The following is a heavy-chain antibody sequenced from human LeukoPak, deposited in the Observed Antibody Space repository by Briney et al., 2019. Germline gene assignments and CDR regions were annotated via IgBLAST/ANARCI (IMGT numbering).Heavy chain of an antibody. CDR3: ASYGSASYYNAFHY. V-gene: IGHV3-72*01. Sequence: GGSLRLSCAASGFTFTDHCMDWVRQAPGKGLEWVGRTGKKDKSYTTEYAASVKGRFTISRDDSKNSVYLQMNSLKTEDTAVYYCASYGSASYYNAFHYWGQGTPVTVSS. J-gene: IGHJ4*02. CDR2: TGKKDKSYTT. CDR1: GFTFTDHC. D-gene: IGHD3-10*01.